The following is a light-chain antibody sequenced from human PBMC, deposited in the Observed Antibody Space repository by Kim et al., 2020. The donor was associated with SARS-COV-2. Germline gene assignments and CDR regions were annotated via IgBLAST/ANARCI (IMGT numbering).Light chain of an antibody. Sequence: DIQMTQSPSTLSASVGDRVTITCRASQSISSWLAWYQQKPGKAPKLLIYKTSSLESGVPSRFSGSGSGAEFTLTISSLHPDDFATYYCQQYKSYPVTFGQGTKLEI. V-gene: IGKV1-5*03. J-gene: IGKJ2*01. CDR3: QQYKSYPVT. CDR2: KTS. CDR1: QSISSW.